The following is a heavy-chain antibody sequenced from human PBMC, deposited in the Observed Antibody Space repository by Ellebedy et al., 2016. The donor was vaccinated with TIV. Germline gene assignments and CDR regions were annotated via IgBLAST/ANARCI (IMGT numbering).Heavy chain of an antibody. V-gene: IGHV3-23*01. CDR1: GFSFDGLA. D-gene: IGHD2/OR15-2a*01. J-gene: IGHJ4*02. Sequence: GESLKISXEASGFSFDGLAMHWVRQAPGKGLQWVSSIRGNGAVTYYADSAKGRFSISRDNSKNTVYLQMHSLRPDDTALYYCAKGDNTWEYYIDYWGQGALVTVSS. CDR3: AKGDNTWEYYIDY. CDR2: IRGNGAVT.